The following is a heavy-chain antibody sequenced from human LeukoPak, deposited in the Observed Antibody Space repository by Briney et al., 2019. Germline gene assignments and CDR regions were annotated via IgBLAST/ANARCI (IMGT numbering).Heavy chain of an antibody. Sequence: PGGSLRLSCAASGFTFSSYWMSWVRQAPGKGLEWVANIKQDGSEKYYVDSVKGRFTISRDNAKNLLYLQMNSLRAEDTAVYYCASILTDTAFDPWGQGTLVTVSS. CDR3: ASILTDTAFDP. CDR1: GFTFSSYW. CDR2: IKQDGSEK. J-gene: IGHJ5*02. V-gene: IGHV3-7*01. D-gene: IGHD3-9*01.